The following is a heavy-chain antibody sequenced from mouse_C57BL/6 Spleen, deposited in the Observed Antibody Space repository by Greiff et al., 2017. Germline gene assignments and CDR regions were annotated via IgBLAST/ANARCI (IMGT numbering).Heavy chain of an antibody. Sequence: VQLQQSGAELVRPGASVTLSCKASGYTFTDYEMHWVKQTPVHGLEWIGAIDPETGGTAYNQKFKGKDILTADKSSSTAYMELRSLTSEDSAVYYCTKNPYYYYGSSSFDYWGQGTTLTVSS. CDR1: GYTFTDYE. CDR2: IDPETGGT. V-gene: IGHV1-15*01. J-gene: IGHJ2*01. D-gene: IGHD1-1*01. CDR3: TKNPYYYYGSSSFDY.